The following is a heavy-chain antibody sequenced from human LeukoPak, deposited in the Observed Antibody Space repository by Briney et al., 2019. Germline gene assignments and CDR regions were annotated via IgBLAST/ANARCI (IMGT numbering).Heavy chain of an antibody. J-gene: IGHJ4*02. V-gene: IGHV1-2*02. CDR1: GYTFTDYY. CDR2: INPNSGGT. Sequence: ASVKVSCKPSGYTFTDYYMHWVRQAPGQGLEWMGWINPNSGGTNYAQKFQGRVTMTRDTSISTAYMELSRLKSDDTAVYYCARHFSSDTYIDYWGQGTLVTVSS. CDR3: ARHFSSDTYIDY. D-gene: IGHD6-19*01.